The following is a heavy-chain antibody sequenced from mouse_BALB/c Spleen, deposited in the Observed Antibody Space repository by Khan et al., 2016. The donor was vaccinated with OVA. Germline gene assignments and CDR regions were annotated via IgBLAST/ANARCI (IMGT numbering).Heavy chain of an antibody. Sequence: EVQLQESGPSLVKPSQTLSLTCSVTGDSITSGYWNWIRKFPGNKVEYMGYIGNSGSTYYNPSIKSRISITPSTTKTHSYFQLNSVTTEDTATYYCAAWGHPRWHFDVWGARTTVTVSS. J-gene: IGHJ1*01. CDR1: GDSITSGY. CDR2: IGNSGST. CDR3: AAWGHPRWHFDV. V-gene: IGHV3-8*02.